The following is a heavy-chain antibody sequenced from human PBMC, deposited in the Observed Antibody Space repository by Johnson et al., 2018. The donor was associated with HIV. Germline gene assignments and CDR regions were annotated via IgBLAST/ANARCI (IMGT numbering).Heavy chain of an antibody. D-gene: IGHD3-22*01. V-gene: IGHV3-30*18. Sequence: QMQLVESGGGVVQPGRSLRLSCAASGFIFSDYGMHWVRQAPGKGLEWVAVVSYDGKYKYYGDSVKGRFTISRDNSKNTLYLQMNSLRAEDTAVYYCAKEGYYYDSKNDAFDIWGQGTMVTVSS. J-gene: IGHJ3*02. CDR2: VSYDGKYK. CDR3: AKEGYYYDSKNDAFDI. CDR1: GFIFSDYG.